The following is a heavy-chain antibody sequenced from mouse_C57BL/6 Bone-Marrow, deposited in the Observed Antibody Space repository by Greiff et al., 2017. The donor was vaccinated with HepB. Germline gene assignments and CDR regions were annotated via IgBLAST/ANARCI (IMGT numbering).Heavy chain of an antibody. CDR3: ARAPYGSSEAWFAY. Sequence: EVKLMESGGGLVKPGGSLKLSCAASGFTFSSYAMSRVRQTPEKRLEWVATISDGGSYTYYPDNVKGRFTISRDNAKNNLYLQMSHLKSEDTAMYYCARAPYGSSEAWFAYLGQGTLVTVSA. CDR2: ISDGGSYT. CDR1: GFTFSSYA. J-gene: IGHJ3*01. D-gene: IGHD1-1*01. V-gene: IGHV5-4*03.